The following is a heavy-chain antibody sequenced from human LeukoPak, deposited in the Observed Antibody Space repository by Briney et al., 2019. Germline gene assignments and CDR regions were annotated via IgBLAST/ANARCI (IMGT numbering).Heavy chain of an antibody. CDR3: ARDRRYRGGPVWYFDL. CDR2: ISYDGSNK. D-gene: IGHD1-1*01. CDR1: GFTFSSYA. J-gene: IGHJ2*01. Sequence: PGGSPRLSCAASGFTFSSYAMHWVRQAPGKGLEWVAVISYDGSNKYYADSVKGRFTISRDNSKNTLYLQMNSLRAEDTAVYYCARDRRYRGGPVWYFDLWGRGTLVTASA. V-gene: IGHV3-30-3*01.